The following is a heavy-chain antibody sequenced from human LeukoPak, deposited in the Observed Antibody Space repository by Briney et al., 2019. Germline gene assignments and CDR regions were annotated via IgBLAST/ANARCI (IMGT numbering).Heavy chain of an antibody. V-gene: IGHV3-21*01. CDR1: GFTFSRYN. J-gene: IGHJ4*02. Sequence: GGSLRLSCAASGFTFSRYNMNWVRQAPGKGLEWVSSITSSSIYIYYADSMKGRLTISRDNAKNSLYLQMNSLRVEDTAVYYCARGKSGSYGTKGYWGQGTLVTVSS. D-gene: IGHD1-26*01. CDR2: ITSSSIYI. CDR3: ARGKSGSYGTKGY.